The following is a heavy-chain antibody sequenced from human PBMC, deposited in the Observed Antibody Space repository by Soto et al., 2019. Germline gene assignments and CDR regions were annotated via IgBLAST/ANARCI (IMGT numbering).Heavy chain of an antibody. CDR1: GFTFSSYA. J-gene: IGHJ4*02. V-gene: IGHV3-30-3*01. CDR3: ARAAEDFDY. CDR2: ISYDGSNK. Sequence: QVQLVESGGGVVQPGRSLRLSCAASGFTFSSYAMHWVRQDPGKGLEWVAVISYDGSNKYYADSVKGRFTISRDNSKNTLYLQMNSLRAEDPAVYYCARAAEDFDYWGQGTLVTVSS.